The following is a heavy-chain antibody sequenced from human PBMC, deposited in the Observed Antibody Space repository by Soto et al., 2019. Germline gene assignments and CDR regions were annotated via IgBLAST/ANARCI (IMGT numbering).Heavy chain of an antibody. CDR3: AKDVAAITMVRGVIITPYYFDY. V-gene: IGHV3-23*01. Sequence: PGGSLRLSCAASGFTFSNYAMSWVRRAPGKGLEWVSVISGSGGSTYYADSVKGRFTISRDNSKNTLYLQMNSLRAEDTAVYYCAKDVAAITMVRGVIITPYYFDYWGQGTLVTVSS. D-gene: IGHD3-10*01. J-gene: IGHJ4*02. CDR1: GFTFSNYA. CDR2: ISGSGGST.